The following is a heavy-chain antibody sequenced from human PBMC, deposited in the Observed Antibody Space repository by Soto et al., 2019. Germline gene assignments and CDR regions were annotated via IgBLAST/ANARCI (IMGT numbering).Heavy chain of an antibody. CDR1: GYTFTSYG. V-gene: IGHV1-18*01. Sequence: ASLKVYCKSAGYTFTSYGISCGRHTPGQGLEWMGWISAYNGNTNYAQKLQGRVTMTTDTSTSTAYMELRSLRSDDTAVYYCARTYYYDSSGYYYWGQGTLVTVSS. CDR3: ARTYYYDSSGYYY. J-gene: IGHJ4*02. CDR2: ISAYNGNT. D-gene: IGHD3-22*01.